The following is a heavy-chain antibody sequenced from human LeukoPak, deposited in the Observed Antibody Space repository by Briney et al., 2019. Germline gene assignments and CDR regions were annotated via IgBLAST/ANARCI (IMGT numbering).Heavy chain of an antibody. Sequence: PGGSLRLSCAASGFTFSSYAMSWVRQAPGKGLEWVSAISGSGGSTYYADSVKGRFTISRDNSKNTLYLQMNSLRAEDTAVYYCAKWGEYCSGGSCYGDYWGQGTLVTVSS. D-gene: IGHD2-15*01. V-gene: IGHV3-23*01. CDR1: GFTFSSYA. CDR2: ISGSGGST. CDR3: AKWGEYCSGGSCYGDY. J-gene: IGHJ4*02.